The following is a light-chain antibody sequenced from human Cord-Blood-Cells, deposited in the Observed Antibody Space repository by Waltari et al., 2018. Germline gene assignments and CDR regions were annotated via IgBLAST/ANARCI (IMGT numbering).Light chain of an antibody. CDR1: QGISSY. J-gene: IGKJ4*01. Sequence: DIQLTQSQSFLSASVGDRVTITCRASQGISSYLAWYQQKPGKAPKLLIYAASTLQSGVPSRFSGSRSGTEFTLTASSLQPEDFATYYCQQLNSYPLTFGGGTKVEIK. CDR3: QQLNSYPLT. CDR2: AAS. V-gene: IGKV1-9*01.